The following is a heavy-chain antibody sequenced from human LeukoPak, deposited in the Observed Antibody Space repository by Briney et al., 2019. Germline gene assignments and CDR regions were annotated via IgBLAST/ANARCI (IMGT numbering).Heavy chain of an antibody. V-gene: IGHV4-39*07. CDR2: FYYSGSI. J-gene: IGHJ3*02. CDR1: GGSIGSTSYY. D-gene: IGHD2-2*02. Sequence: SETLSLTCTVSGGSIGSTSYYWGWIRQSPGKGLEWIGSFYYSGSIFDNRSLRSRVTISIDMSKNQFLLKLTSVTAADTAVYYCARDHRYCSSTSCYNGAFDIWGQGTMVTVSS. CDR3: ARDHRYCSSTSCYNGAFDI.